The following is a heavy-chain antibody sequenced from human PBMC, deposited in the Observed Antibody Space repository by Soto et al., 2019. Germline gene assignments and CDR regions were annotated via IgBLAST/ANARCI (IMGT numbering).Heavy chain of an antibody. J-gene: IGHJ6*03. Sequence: QVQLQQWGAGLLKPSETLSLTCAVYGGSSSGYYWSWIRQPPGKGLEWIGEINHSGSTNYNPSLKSRVTISVDTSKNQFSLKLSSVTAAATAVYYCARQYYYGSGSFPYYYYYMDVWGKGTTVTVSS. CDR3: ARQYYYGSGSFPYYYYYMDV. CDR1: GGSSSGYY. V-gene: IGHV4-34*01. D-gene: IGHD3-10*01. CDR2: INHSGST.